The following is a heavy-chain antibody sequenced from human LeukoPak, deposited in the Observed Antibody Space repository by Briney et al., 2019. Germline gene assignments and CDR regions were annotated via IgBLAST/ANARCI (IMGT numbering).Heavy chain of an antibody. D-gene: IGHD3-22*01. CDR2: ISAYNGNT. CDR1: GYTFTSYG. J-gene: IGHJ3*02. CDR3: ARGKRGGYYDEGAFDI. V-gene: IGHV1-18*01. Sequence: ASVKVSCKASGYTFTSYGISWVRQAPGQGLEWMGWISAYNGNTNYAQKLQGRVTMTTDTSTSTAYMELRSLRSDDTAVYYCARGKRGGYYDEGAFDIWGQGTMVTVSS.